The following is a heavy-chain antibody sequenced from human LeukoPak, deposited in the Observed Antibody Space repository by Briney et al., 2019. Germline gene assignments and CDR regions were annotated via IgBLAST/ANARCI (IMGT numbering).Heavy chain of an antibody. Sequence: GGSLRLSCAASGFTVSSNYMSWVRQAPGKGLEWVSAISGSGGSTYYADSVKGRFTISRDNSKNTLYLQMNSLRAEDTAVYYCAKDLGTNDAFDIWGQGTMVTVSS. D-gene: IGHD2-8*01. CDR3: AKDLGTNDAFDI. CDR1: GFTVSSNY. J-gene: IGHJ3*02. V-gene: IGHV3-23*01. CDR2: ISGSGGST.